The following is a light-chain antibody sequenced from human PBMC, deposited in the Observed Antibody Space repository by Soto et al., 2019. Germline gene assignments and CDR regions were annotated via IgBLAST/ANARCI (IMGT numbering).Light chain of an antibody. J-gene: IGKJ5*01. CDR2: AAY. CDR3: QKYYSYPLT. Sequence: AVRMPQSLSSFSASTGDRAPITGLASQGISSYLAWYQQKQGKAPHLLIYAAYTLQSGVKSRFSGSGSGTDFTLTIRCLQSEEFATYYCQKYYSYPLTGGKGKRVAIK. CDR1: QGISSY. V-gene: IGKV1-8*01.